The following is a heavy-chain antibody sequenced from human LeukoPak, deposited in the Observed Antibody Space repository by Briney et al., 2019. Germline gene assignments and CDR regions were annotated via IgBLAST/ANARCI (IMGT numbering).Heavy chain of an antibody. V-gene: IGHV3-48*01. CDR2: IGIDSGNT. D-gene: IGHD5-24*01. CDR1: GFTFSGYS. J-gene: IGHJ4*02. CDR3: ARDYKYAFDN. Sequence: GGSLRLSCAASGFTFSGYSMNRVRQAPGKGLEWISYIGIDSGNTNYADSVKGRFTISGDKAKNSLYLQMNSLRVEDTAVYYCARDYKYAFDNWGQGTLVTVSS.